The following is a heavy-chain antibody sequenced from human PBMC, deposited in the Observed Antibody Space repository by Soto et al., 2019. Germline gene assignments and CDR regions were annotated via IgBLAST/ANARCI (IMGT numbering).Heavy chain of an antibody. CDR2: INPSGGTT. V-gene: IGHV1-46*01. Sequence: ASVKVSCKASGYTFTSYYIHWVRQAPGQGLEWMGIINPSGGTTTYAQNFQGRVTMTRDTSTSTAYMELSSLRSEDTAVYYCARGTYYYDSSGYLVSGYWGQGTLVTVSS. D-gene: IGHD3-22*01. J-gene: IGHJ4*02. CDR1: GYTFTSYY. CDR3: ARGTYYYDSSGYLVSGY.